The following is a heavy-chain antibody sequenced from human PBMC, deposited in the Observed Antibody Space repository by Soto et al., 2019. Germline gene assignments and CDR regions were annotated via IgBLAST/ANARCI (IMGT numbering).Heavy chain of an antibody. CDR2: ISRSDDGP. Sequence: EVQLLESGGGLVQPGGSLRLSCAASGFTFNSYAMSWVRQAPGKGLEWVSSISRSDDGPYYADSVKGRFTISRDNSQNTLFLLMNSLRADDTALYYCAKNYFFDSWGQGAPGHRLL. J-gene: IGHJ4*02. V-gene: IGHV3-23*01. CDR1: GFTFNSYA. CDR3: AKNYFFDS.